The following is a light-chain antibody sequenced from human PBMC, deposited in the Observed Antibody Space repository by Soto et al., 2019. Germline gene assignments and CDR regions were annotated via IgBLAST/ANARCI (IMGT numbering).Light chain of an antibody. CDR1: QSISSW. J-gene: IGKJ4*01. CDR3: QQYNSYSPLT. Sequence: LQRTESPSTLSASVGDRVTITCRASQSISSWLAWYQQKPGKAPKLLIYDASSLERGVPSRFSGSGSGTEFTLTINFLQPDDFATYYCQQYNSYSPLTFGGGTKVDI. CDR2: DAS. V-gene: IGKV1-5*01.